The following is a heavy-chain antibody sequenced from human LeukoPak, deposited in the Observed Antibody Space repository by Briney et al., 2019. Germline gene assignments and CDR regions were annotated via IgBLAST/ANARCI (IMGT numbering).Heavy chain of an antibody. D-gene: IGHD3-10*01. CDR1: GGSISSGGYY. CDR2: IYYSGST. V-gene: IGHV4-31*03. CDR3: ARDRLLLWFGESHYYYYGMDV. Sequence: PSETLSLTCTVSGGSISSGGYYWSWIRQHPGKGLEWIGYIYYSGSTYYNPSLKSRVTISVDTSKNQFSLKLSSVTAADTAVYYCARDRLLLWFGESHYYYYGMDVWGQGTTVTVSS. J-gene: IGHJ6*02.